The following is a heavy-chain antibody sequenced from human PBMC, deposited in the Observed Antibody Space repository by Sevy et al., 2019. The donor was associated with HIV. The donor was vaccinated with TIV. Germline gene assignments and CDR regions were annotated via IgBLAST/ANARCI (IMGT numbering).Heavy chain of an antibody. Sequence: TLSLTCAISGDSVSSNSAAWNWITQSPSRGLECLGRTYYRSKWYNDYAASVKSRITINPETSKNQFSLQLNSVTPEDTGVYYCAREDLSGYDWDYYYGMDVWGQGTTVTVSS. D-gene: IGHD5-12*01. V-gene: IGHV6-1*01. CDR2: TYYRSKWYN. J-gene: IGHJ6*02. CDR1: GDSVSSNSAA. CDR3: AREDLSGYDWDYYYGMDV.